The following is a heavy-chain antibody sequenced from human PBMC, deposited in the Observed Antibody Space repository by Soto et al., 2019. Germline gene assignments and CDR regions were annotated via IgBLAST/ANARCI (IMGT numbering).Heavy chain of an antibody. Sequence: EVQVLQSGGGLVPPGGSLRLSCAGSGFTFINTGMSWVRQAPGQALERVSAITGNGDTTYYADSVKARFTISRDNSKSTLYLQMNSLRAEDTAVYYCAKIDGYFDYWGQGTLVTVSS. V-gene: IGHV3-23*01. J-gene: IGHJ4*02. CDR1: GFTFINTG. CDR2: ITGNGDTT. CDR3: AKIDGYFDY. D-gene: IGHD3-22*01.